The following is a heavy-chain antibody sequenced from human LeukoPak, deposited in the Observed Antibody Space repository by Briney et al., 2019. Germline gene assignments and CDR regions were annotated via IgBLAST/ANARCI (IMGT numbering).Heavy chain of an antibody. CDR2: IKKDGSEK. V-gene: IGHV3-7*05. Sequence: GGSLRLSCAASGFTFSSYWMSWVRQAPGKGLEWVANIKKDGSEKYYVDSVKGRFTISRDNAKNSLYLRMNSLRAEDTAVYYCASSHSSGWYYFDYWGQGTLVTVSS. CDR1: GFTFSSYW. D-gene: IGHD6-19*01. CDR3: ASSHSSGWYYFDY. J-gene: IGHJ4*02.